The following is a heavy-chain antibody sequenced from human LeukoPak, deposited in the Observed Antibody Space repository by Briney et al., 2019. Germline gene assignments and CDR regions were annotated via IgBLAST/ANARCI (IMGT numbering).Heavy chain of an antibody. J-gene: IGHJ4*02. V-gene: IGHV4-39*01. CDR2: IHQSGTT. CDR3: ASRAQWLLRGNFDV. D-gene: IGHD6-19*01. CDR1: GDPISGSSHY. Sequence: PSETLSLTCTVSGDPISGSSHYWVWVRPPPGKGLEWIASIHQSGTTYYNPSLKSRASISVDTSANQSSLSLTSVTAADTAVYYCASRAQWLLRGNFDVWGQGRLVAVSS.